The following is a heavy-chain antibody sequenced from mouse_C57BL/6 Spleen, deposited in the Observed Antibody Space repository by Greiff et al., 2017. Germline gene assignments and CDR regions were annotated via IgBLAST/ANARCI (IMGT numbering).Heavy chain of an antibody. D-gene: IGHD2-3*01. Sequence: EVQLQQSGAELVRPGASVKLSCTASGFNIKDYYMHWVKQRPEQGLEWIGWIDPEGGATEYAPKFQGKATLTADQSSHTAYLHLSSLTSEDSAVYFCTFASYGGYDGAYWGQGTLVTVSA. CDR3: TFASYGGYDGAY. V-gene: IGHV14-1*01. J-gene: IGHJ3*01. CDR2: IDPEGGAT. CDR1: GFNIKDYY.